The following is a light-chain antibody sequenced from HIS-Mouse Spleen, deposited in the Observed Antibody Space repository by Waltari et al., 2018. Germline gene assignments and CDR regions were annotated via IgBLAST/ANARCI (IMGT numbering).Light chain of an antibody. V-gene: IGKV3-11*01. CDR3: QQRSNWPL. Sequence: EIVLTQSPATLSLSPGETATLSCRASQSVSSYLAWYQQKPGQAPRLLIYDASNRATGIPARFSGSGSGTDFTLTISSLEPEDFAVYYCQQRSNWPLFGQGTKLEIK. J-gene: IGKJ2*01. CDR2: DAS. CDR1: QSVSSY.